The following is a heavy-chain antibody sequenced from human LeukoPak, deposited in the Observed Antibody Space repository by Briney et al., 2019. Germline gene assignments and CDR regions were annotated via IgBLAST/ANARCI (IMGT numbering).Heavy chain of an antibody. Sequence: PGRSLRLSCAASGLTFSSYGMHWVRQAPGKGLEWVAIIWYDGSNKYYADSVKGRFTISRDNSKNTLYLQMNSLRAEDTAVDYCARERFRGGEGAFDIWGQGTMVTVSS. D-gene: IGHD3-16*01. CDR3: ARERFRGGEGAFDI. J-gene: IGHJ3*02. CDR2: IWYDGSNK. V-gene: IGHV3-33*01. CDR1: GLTFSSYG.